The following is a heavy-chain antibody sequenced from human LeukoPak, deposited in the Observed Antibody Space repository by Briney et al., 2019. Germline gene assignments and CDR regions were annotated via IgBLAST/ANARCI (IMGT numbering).Heavy chain of an antibody. CDR1: GLILSSYD. CDR2: IGPPGDT. CDR3: ARAPTRWHNYFDP. V-gene: IGHV3-13*01. J-gene: IGHJ5*02. Sequence: GGSLRLSCAASGLILSSYDMHWVRQLPGKGLVYVSHIGPPGDTHYLDTVKGRFTITREDARNSLYLQMNNLRAGDTAVYYCARAPTRWHNYFDPWGQGTPVTVSS. D-gene: IGHD1-14*01.